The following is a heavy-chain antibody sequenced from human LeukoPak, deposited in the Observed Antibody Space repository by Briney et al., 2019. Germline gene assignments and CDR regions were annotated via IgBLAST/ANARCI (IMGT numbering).Heavy chain of an antibody. J-gene: IGHJ5*02. V-gene: IGHV4-31*03. Sequence: SQTLSLTCTVSGGSISSGGYYWSWIRQHPGKGLEWIGYIYYRGSTYYNPSLKSRVTISVDTSKNQFSLKLSSVTAADTAVYYCARGKGTMIVVAPYNWFDPWGQGTLVTVSS. D-gene: IGHD3-22*01. CDR1: GGSISSGGYY. CDR2: IYYRGST. CDR3: ARGKGTMIVVAPYNWFDP.